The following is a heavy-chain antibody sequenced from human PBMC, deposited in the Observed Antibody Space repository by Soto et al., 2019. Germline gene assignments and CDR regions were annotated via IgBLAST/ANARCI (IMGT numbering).Heavy chain of an antibody. Sequence: ASVKVSCKASGYTFTSYYMHWVRQAPGQGLEWVGIVNPSDATTSYAPRFQGRVTITSDTSTSTVYMELSSLRSEDTAVYYCTRSITRFLEWLFDYWGQGTLVTVSS. D-gene: IGHD3-3*01. V-gene: IGHV1-46*03. CDR3: TRSITRFLEWLFDY. CDR2: VNPSDATT. J-gene: IGHJ4*02. CDR1: GYTFTSYY.